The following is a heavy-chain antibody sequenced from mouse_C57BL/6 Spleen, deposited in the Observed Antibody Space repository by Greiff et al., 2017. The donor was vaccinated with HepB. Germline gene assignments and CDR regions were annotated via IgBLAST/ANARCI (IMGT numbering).Heavy chain of an antibody. CDR3: AREPRFITTEGFAY. CDR2: INPNNGGT. Sequence: VQLQQSGPELVKPGASVKIPCKASGYTFTDYNMDWVKQSHGKSLEWIGDINPNNGGTIYNQKFKGKATLTVDKSSSTAYMELRSLTSEDTAVYFCAREPRFITTEGFAYWGQGTLVTVSA. J-gene: IGHJ3*01. V-gene: IGHV1-18*01. D-gene: IGHD1-1*01. CDR1: GYTFTDYN.